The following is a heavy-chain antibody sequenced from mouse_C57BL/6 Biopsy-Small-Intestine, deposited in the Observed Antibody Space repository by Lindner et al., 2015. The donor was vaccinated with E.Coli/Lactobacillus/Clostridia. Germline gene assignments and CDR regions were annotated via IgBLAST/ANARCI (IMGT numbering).Heavy chain of an antibody. V-gene: IGHV1-42*01. J-gene: IGHJ2*01. CDR1: GYSFTGYY. D-gene: IGHD1-1*01. CDR3: ARRDGSSYFDY. Sequence: VQLQESGPELVKPGASVKISCKASGYSFTGYYMNWVKQSPEKSLEWIGEINPSTGGTTYNQKFKAKATLTVDKSSSTAYMQLKSLTSEDSAVYYRARRDGSSYFDYWGQGTTLTVSS. CDR2: INPSTGGT.